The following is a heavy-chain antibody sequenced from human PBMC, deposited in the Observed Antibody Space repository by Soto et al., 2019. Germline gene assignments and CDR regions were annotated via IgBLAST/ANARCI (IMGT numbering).Heavy chain of an antibody. V-gene: IGHV5-51*01. CDR3: ARRTDGYSDY. J-gene: IGHJ4*02. D-gene: IGHD5-12*01. CDR2: IYPGDSDT. CDR1: GDSSTSYW. Sequence: PGQPLRISCKGAGDSSTSYWSGWVSKMPGKGLEWMGIIYPGDSDTRYSPSFQGQVTISADKSISTAYLQWSSLKASDTAMYYCARRTDGYSDYWGQGTLVTVSS.